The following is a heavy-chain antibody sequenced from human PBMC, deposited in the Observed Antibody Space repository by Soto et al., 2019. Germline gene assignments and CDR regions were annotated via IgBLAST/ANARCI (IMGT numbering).Heavy chain of an antibody. CDR3: ARDPSTINKLIGVWFDP. CDR1: GDTFGRFT. Sequence: GASVKVSCKASGDTFGRFTINWVRQAPGQGLEWMGGIKPISDITNYAQRFQGRVTFTADASTSTVYLELSSLRSEDTAMYYCARDPSTINKLIGVWFDPWGQGPLVTVSS. CDR2: IKPISDIT. V-gene: IGHV1-69*13. J-gene: IGHJ5*02. D-gene: IGHD4-4*01.